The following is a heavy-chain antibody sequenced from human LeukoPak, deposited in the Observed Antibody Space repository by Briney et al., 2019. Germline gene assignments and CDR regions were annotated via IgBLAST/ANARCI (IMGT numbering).Heavy chain of an antibody. Sequence: ASVKVSCKASGYTFTSYYMHWVRQAPGQGLEWMGIINPSGGSTSYAQKFQGRVTMTRDTSTSTVYMELSSLRSEDTAVYYCARDLPELRYFDWLLSNGFDYWGQGTLVTVSS. CDR3: ARDLPELRYFDWLLSNGFDY. CDR1: GYTFTSYY. J-gene: IGHJ4*02. V-gene: IGHV1-46*01. CDR2: INPSGGST. D-gene: IGHD3-9*01.